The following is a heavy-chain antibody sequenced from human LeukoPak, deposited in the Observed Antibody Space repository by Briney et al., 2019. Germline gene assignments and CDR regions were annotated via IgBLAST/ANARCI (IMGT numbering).Heavy chain of an antibody. CDR1: GFTFSSYA. CDR3: ARDEIVVVITGAFDI. CDR2: ISYDGSNK. J-gene: IGHJ3*02. D-gene: IGHD3-22*01. V-gene: IGHV3-30*04. Sequence: GSSLRLSCAASGFTFSSYAMHWVRQATGKGLEWVAVISYDGSNKYYADSVKGRFTISRDNSKNTLYLQMNSLRAEDTAVYYCARDEIVVVITGAFDIWGQGTMVTVSS.